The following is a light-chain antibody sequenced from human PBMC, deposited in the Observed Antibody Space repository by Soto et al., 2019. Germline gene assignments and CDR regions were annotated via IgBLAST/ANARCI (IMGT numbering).Light chain of an antibody. V-gene: IGKV3-20*01. CDR1: QSVSSTY. CDR3: QHYGSPPYT. Sequence: EIVLTQSPGTLSLSPGERATLSCRASQSVSSTYLAWYQQKPGQAPSLLIYGASSRATAIPDRFSGSGSGTDFTLTINRLEPEDFAVYYCQHYGSPPYTFGQGTKLEIK. J-gene: IGKJ2*01. CDR2: GAS.